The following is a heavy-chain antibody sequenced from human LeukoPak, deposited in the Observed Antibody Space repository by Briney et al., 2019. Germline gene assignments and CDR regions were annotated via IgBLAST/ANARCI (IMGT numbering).Heavy chain of an antibody. D-gene: IGHD5-24*01. CDR2: INHSGST. CDR1: GGSFSGYY. V-gene: IGHV4-34*01. CDR3: ARVERWLQYDY. J-gene: IGHJ4*02. Sequence: SETLSLTCAVYGGSFSGYYWSWIRQPPGKGLEWIGEINHSGSTNYNPSLKSRVTISVDTSKNQFSLKLSSVTAADTAVYYCARVERWLQYDYWGQGTLVTVSS.